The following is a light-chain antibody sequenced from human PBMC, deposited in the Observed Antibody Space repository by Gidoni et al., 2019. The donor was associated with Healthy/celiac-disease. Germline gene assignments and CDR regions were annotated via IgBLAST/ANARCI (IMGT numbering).Light chain of an antibody. V-gene: IGKV3-20*01. CDR1: QSVSSSS. CDR3: QQYGSSPMYT. CDR2: GAS. J-gene: IGKJ2*01. Sequence: EIVVTQSPHNLFLSPGERGTLACRASQSVSSSSVAWYQQKPGQAPRLLIYGASSTATGIPDRFSGSGCGTDFTLTISRLEPEDFAVYYCQQYGSSPMYTFGQGTKLEIK.